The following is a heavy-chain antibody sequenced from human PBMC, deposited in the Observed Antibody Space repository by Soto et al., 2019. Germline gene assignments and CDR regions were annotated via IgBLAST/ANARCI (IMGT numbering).Heavy chain of an antibody. Sequence: GGSLRLSCAASGFTFSDYYMSWVRQAPGKGLEWVSYISSSGSTIYYADSVKGRFTISRDNAKNSLYLQMNSLRAEDTAVYYCARDSWYYGSGSIYGMDVWGQGTTVTVSS. J-gene: IGHJ6*02. CDR1: GFTFSDYY. CDR3: ARDSWYYGSGSIYGMDV. D-gene: IGHD3-10*01. V-gene: IGHV3-11*01. CDR2: ISSSGSTI.